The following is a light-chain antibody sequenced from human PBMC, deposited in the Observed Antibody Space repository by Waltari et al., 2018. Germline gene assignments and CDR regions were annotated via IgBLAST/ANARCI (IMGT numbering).Light chain of an antibody. CDR3: QQYHSSLYT. V-gene: IGKV3-20*01. CDR2: GAS. J-gene: IGKJ2*01. CDR1: QSVSNHY. Sequence: EIVLTQSPGTLSLSPGDRATLSCRASQSVSNHYLAWYQQRPGQAPRLLIYGASNRATGIPDRFSGSRSGTDFTLTISRLEPEDFAVYFCQQYHSSLYTFGQGTKLEI.